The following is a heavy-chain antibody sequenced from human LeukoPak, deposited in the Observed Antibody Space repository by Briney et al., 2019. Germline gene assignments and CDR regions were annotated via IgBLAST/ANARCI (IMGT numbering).Heavy chain of an antibody. V-gene: IGHV3-7*01. Sequence: PGGSLRLSCAASGFTFSSYWVSWVRQAPGKGLEWVANIKQDGSEKYYVDSVKGRFTISRDNAKNSLYLQMNSLRAEDTAVYYCARDKGPYYDFWSAPVDYWGQGTLVTVSS. D-gene: IGHD3-3*01. J-gene: IGHJ4*02. CDR1: GFTFSSYW. CDR2: IKQDGSEK. CDR3: ARDKGPYYDFWSAPVDY.